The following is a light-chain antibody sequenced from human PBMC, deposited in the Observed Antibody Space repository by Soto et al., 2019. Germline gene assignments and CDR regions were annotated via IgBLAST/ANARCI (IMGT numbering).Light chain of an antibody. CDR1: QSVSSSY. CDR2: GAS. V-gene: IGKV3-20*01. Sequence: EIVLTQSPGTLSLSPGETATLSCRASQSVSSSYLAWYQQKPGQAPRLLIYGASSRATGIPDRVSGSGSGTEFTLTISSLQPDDFATYYCRQYIPLTFGGGTKVDIK. CDR3: RQYIPLT. J-gene: IGKJ4*01.